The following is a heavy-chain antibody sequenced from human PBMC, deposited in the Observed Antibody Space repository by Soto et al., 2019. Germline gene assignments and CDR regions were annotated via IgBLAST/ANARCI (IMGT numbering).Heavy chain of an antibody. CDR3: GRLWGGIGTGFEP. V-gene: IGHV1-46*01. D-gene: IGHD1-1*01. J-gene: IGHJ5*02. CDR2: FNPYTGGT. Sequence: QGQLVQSGAEVKKPGASVKVSCKASGYTFTTYYIHWMRQAPGQGLEWMGMFNPYTGGTRYAHKFQGRVTLTGDTTTSTGYMGMSRLRSEDTAVYYFGRLWGGIGTGFEPWGQGTLVTVSS. CDR1: GYTFTTYY.